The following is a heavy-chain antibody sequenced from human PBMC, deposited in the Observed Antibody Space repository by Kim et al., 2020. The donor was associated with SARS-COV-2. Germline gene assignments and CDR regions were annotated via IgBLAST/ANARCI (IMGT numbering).Heavy chain of an antibody. V-gene: IGHV3-11*06. Sequence: GGSLRLSCAASGFTFSDYYMSWIRQAPGKGLEWVSYISSSSSYTNYADSVKGRFTISRDNAKNSLYLQMNSLRAEDTAVYYCAREVAAAAQLFDYWGQGTLVPVSS. CDR2: ISSSSSYT. D-gene: IGHD6-13*01. CDR1: GFTFSDYY. CDR3: AREVAAAAQLFDY. J-gene: IGHJ4*02.